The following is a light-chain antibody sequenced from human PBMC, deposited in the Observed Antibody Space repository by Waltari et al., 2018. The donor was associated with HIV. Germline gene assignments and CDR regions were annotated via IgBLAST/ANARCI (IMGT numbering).Light chain of an antibody. CDR2: GAS. Sequence: EIVITQSPATLSVSPGDRVTLSCRASQTIASNLAWYRHKPGQAPRLLIYGASTRATGIPARFSGSRSGTEFTLTISSLQSEDFAIYYCQHYNNWPRYTVGQGTKLEVK. V-gene: IGKV3-15*01. CDR1: QTIASN. CDR3: QHYNNWPRYT. J-gene: IGKJ2*01.